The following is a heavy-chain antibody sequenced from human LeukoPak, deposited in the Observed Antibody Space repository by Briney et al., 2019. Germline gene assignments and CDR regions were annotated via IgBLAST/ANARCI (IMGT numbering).Heavy chain of an antibody. Sequence: GGSLRLSCAASGFTFSSYGMHWVRQAPGKGLEWVAFIRYDGSNKYYADSVKGRFTISRDNSKNTLYLQMNSLRAEDTAVYYCARDAYYYDSSGYLDIWGQGTMVTVSS. J-gene: IGHJ3*02. CDR2: IRYDGSNK. CDR3: ARDAYYYDSSGYLDI. V-gene: IGHV3-30*02. D-gene: IGHD3-22*01. CDR1: GFTFSSYG.